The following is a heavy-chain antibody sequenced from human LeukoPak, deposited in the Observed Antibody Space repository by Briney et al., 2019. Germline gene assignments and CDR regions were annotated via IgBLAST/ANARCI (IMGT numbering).Heavy chain of an antibody. CDR2: IYYSGST. V-gene: IGHV4-39*07. CDR1: GGSISSSSYY. J-gene: IGHJ4*02. D-gene: IGHD6-19*01. CDR3: AREPPLAVAGPDY. Sequence: SETLSLTCTVSGGSISSSSYYWGWIRQPPGKGLEWIGSIYYSGSTNYNPSLKSRVTISVDKSKNQFSLKLSSVTAADTAVYYCAREPPLAVAGPDYWGQGTLVTVSS.